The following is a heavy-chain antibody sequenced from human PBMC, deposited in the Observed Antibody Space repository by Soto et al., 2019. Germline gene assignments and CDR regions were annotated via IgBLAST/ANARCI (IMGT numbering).Heavy chain of an antibody. Sequence: EVQLVESGGGLVKPGGSLRLSCAASGFTFSSYSMNWVRQAPGKGLEWVSSISSSSSYIYYADSVKGRFTISRDNAKKSLYLQMNSLRAEDTAVYDCARELYSSSWGDVWGQGTTVTVSS. J-gene: IGHJ6*02. V-gene: IGHV3-21*01. CDR2: ISSSSSYI. D-gene: IGHD6-13*01. CDR1: GFTFSSYS. CDR3: ARELYSSSWGDV.